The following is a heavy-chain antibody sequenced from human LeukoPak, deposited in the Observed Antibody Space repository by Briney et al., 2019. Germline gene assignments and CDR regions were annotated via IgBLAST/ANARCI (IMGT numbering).Heavy chain of an antibody. J-gene: IGHJ4*02. CDR3: ARASYDSSGYYYFDGGYFDY. Sequence: GRSLRLSCAASGFTFSSYAMHWVRQAPGKGLEWVAVIPYDGSNKYYADSVKGRFTISRDNSKNTLYLQMNSLRAEDTAVYYCARASYDSSGYYYFDGGYFDYWGQGTLVTVSS. CDR1: GFTFSSYA. D-gene: IGHD3-22*01. V-gene: IGHV3-30-3*01. CDR2: IPYDGSNK.